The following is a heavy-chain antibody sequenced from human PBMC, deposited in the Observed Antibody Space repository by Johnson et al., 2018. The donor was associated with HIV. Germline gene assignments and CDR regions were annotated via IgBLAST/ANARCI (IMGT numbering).Heavy chain of an antibody. CDR2: ISYDGSNK. D-gene: IGHD1-26*01. Sequence: QVQLVESGGGVVQPGRSLRLSCAASGFTFSSYGMHWVRQAPGKGLEWVAVISYDGSNKYYADSVKGRFTISRDKSKNTLYLQMNSLRAEDTAVYYCARVHGGATRAKGAFDIWGQGTMVTVSS. V-gene: IGHV3-30*03. CDR1: GFTFSSYG. CDR3: ARVHGGATRAKGAFDI. J-gene: IGHJ3*02.